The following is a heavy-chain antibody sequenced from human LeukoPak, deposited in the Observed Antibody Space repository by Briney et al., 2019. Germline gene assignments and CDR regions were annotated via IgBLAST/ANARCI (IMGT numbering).Heavy chain of an antibody. J-gene: IGHJ4*02. Sequence: GGSLRLSCAASGFTFSSYGMHWVRQAPGKGLEWVAVISYDGSNKYYADSVKGRFTISRDNSKNTLCLQMNSLRAEDTAVYYCAKDQNPVRGVTQLDYWGQGTLVTVSS. D-gene: IGHD3-10*01. CDR3: AKDQNPVRGVTQLDY. CDR1: GFTFSSYG. CDR2: ISYDGSNK. V-gene: IGHV3-30*18.